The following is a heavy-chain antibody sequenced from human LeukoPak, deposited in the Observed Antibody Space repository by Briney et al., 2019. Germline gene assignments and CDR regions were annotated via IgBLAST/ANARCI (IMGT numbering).Heavy chain of an antibody. CDR1: GGSINNGGYY. D-gene: IGHD3-22*01. V-gene: IGHV4-30-4*01. Sequence: PSQTLSLTCTVSGGSINNGGYYWSWIRQHPGKGLEWIGYIYYSGSSYYNPSLRSRVTISVDTSKNHFSLKLSSVTAADTAVYYCASQDYYDSSGYETSYYYYGMDVWGQGTTVAVSS. J-gene: IGHJ6*02. CDR3: ASQDYYDSSGYETSYYYYGMDV. CDR2: IYYSGSS.